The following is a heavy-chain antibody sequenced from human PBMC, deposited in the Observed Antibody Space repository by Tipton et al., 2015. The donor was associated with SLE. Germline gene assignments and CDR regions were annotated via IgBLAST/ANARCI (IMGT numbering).Heavy chain of an antibody. CDR1: GYTFTSFD. J-gene: IGHJ4*02. CDR3: ARVPPQLGFDY. CDR2: MNPNSGNT. D-gene: IGHD5-24*01. Sequence: QLVQSGPEVKKPGASVKVSCKASGYTFTSFDINWVRQATGQGLEWMGWMNPNSGNTAYAQKFQGRVTMTRDTSIGTAYMELSSLRSEDTAVYYCARVPPQLGFDYWGQGTLVTVSS. V-gene: IGHV1-8*01.